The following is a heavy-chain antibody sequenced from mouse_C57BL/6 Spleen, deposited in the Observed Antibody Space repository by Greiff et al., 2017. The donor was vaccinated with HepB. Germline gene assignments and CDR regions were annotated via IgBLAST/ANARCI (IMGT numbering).Heavy chain of an antibody. J-gene: IGHJ3*01. CDR3: ARDGYDGEAWFAY. D-gene: IGHD2-2*01. CDR2: IDPSDSET. Sequence: QVQLQQPGAELVRPGSSVKLSCKASGYTFTSYWMHWVKQRPIQGLEWIGNIDPSDSETHYNQKFKDKATLTVDKSSSTAYMQLSSLTSEDSAVYYCARDGYDGEAWFAYWGQGTLVTVSA. CDR1: GYTFTSYW. V-gene: IGHV1-52*01.